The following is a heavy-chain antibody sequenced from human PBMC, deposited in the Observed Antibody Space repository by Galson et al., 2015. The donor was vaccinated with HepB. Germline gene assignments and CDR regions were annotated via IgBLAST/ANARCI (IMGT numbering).Heavy chain of an antibody. J-gene: IGHJ4*02. CDR2: ITSDNNFI. Sequence: SLRLSCAASGFIFSNYTINWVRHTPGKGLEWVSSITSDNNFIYYSDSLKGRVTVSRDNARNSLSLQMNSLRVEDTAVYYCARGSGYSSGPFDHWGQGTLVAISS. V-gene: IGHV3-21*01. CDR3: ARGSGYSSGPFDH. CDR1: GFIFSNYT. D-gene: IGHD5-18*01.